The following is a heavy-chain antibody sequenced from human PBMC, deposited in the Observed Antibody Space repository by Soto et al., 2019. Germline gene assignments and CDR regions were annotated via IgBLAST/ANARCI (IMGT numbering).Heavy chain of an antibody. Sequence: SLSPTCAVSGASISSGDYYWSWIRQPPGKGLEWIGYIYYSWSTYYNPSLKSRVTISLDTSKNQFSLKLSSVTAADTAVYYCDRLRRHSSSPYYFDYWGQGTLVTVSS. CDR1: GASISSGDYY. V-gene: IGHV4-30-4*01. D-gene: IGHD6-6*01. CDR2: IYYSWST. CDR3: DRLRRHSSSPYYFDY. J-gene: IGHJ4*02.